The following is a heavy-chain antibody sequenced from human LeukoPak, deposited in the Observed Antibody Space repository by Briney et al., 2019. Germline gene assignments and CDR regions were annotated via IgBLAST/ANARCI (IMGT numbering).Heavy chain of an antibody. CDR2: ISSISSYI. J-gene: IGHJ3*02. D-gene: IGHD1-26*01. V-gene: IGHV3-21*01. CDR1: GFTFSSYS. Sequence: GGSLRLSCAASGFTFSSYSMNWVRQAPGKGLECVSSISSISSYIYYADSVKGRFTISRDNAKNSLYLQMNSLRAEDTAVYYCARDRSSGTLDDAFDIWGQGTMVTVSS. CDR3: ARDRSSGTLDDAFDI.